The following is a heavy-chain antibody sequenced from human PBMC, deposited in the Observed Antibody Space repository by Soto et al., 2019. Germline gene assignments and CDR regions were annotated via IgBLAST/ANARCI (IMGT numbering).Heavy chain of an antibody. J-gene: IGHJ4*02. CDR2: IYHSGST. D-gene: IGHD6-19*01. CDR1: SGSFSSSNW. Sequence: QVQLQESGPGLVKPSGTLSLTCAVSSGSFSSSNWWSWVRQPPGKGLEWIGEIYHSGSTDYNPSLKSRVTMSVDKSKNQFSLKLSSVTAADTAVYYCVMAVAEHYFDSWGQGTLVTVSS. V-gene: IGHV4-4*02. CDR3: VMAVAEHYFDS.